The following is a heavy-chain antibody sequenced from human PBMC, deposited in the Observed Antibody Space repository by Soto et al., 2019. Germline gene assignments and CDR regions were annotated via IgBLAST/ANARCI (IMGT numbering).Heavy chain of an antibody. CDR3: AADHGYYDFWSGYYYLDY. V-gene: IGHV1-58*01. Sequence: SVKVSCQASGFTFTSSAVQWVRQARGQRLEWIGWIVVGSGNTNYAQKFQERVTITTDMSTSTAYMELSSLRSEDTAVYYCAADHGYYDFWSGYYYLDYWGQGTLVTVAS. CDR1: GFTFTSSA. D-gene: IGHD3-3*01. CDR2: IVVGSGNT. J-gene: IGHJ4*02.